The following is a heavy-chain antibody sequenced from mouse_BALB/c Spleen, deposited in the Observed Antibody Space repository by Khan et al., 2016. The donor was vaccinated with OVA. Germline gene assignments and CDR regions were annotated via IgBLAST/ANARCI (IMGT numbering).Heavy chain of an antibody. J-gene: IGHJ1*01. CDR1: GYTFTNYG. V-gene: IGHV9-3-1*01. Sequence: QVQLKQSGPELKKPGETVKISCKASGYTFTNYGMNWVKQAPGKGLKWMGWINTYTEEPTYADDFKGRFAFSLETSASTAYLQINNLKNEDTATYFCASGGYWYFAVWGAGTTVTVSS. D-gene: IGHD1-1*02. CDR2: INTYTEEP. CDR3: ASGGYWYFAV.